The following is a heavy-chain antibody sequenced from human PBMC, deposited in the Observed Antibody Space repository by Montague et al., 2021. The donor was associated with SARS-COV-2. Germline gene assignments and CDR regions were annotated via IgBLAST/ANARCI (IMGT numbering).Heavy chain of an antibody. D-gene: IGHD2-15*01. CDR2: IDQSGST. CDR3: ARGKRDFPVVVMGAATRTWFDS. J-gene: IGHJ5*01. V-gene: IGHV4-34*01. CDR1: GGSFRNYY. Sequence: SETVSLTCAVYGGSFRNYYWSWIRQPPGKGLEWIWEIDQSGSTNYNPSLTSRVTISIDTSKNQFTVKLTSATAADTAVYYCARGKRDFPVVVMGAATRTWFDSWGQGTTVTVSS.